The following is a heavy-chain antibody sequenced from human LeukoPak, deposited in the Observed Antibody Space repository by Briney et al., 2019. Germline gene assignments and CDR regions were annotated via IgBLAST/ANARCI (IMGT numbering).Heavy chain of an antibody. CDR1: GYTLTELS. V-gene: IGHV1-24*01. D-gene: IGHD2-2*01. Sequence: ASVKVSCKVSGYTLTELSMHWVRQAPGIGLEWMGGFDPEDGETIYAQKFQGRVTMTEDTSTDTAYMELSSLRSEDTAVYYCATRWEYQLDFDYWGQGTLVTVSS. CDR2: FDPEDGET. CDR3: ATRWEYQLDFDY. J-gene: IGHJ4*02.